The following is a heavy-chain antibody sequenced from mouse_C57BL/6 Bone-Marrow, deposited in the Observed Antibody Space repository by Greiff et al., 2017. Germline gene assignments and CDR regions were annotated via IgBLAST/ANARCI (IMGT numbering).Heavy chain of an antibody. CDR2: INYDGSST. J-gene: IGHJ3*01. CDR3: ASHYGSSPFAY. Sequence: EVQRVESEGGLVQPGSSMKLSCTASGFTFSDYYMAWVRQVPEKGLEWVANINYDGSSTYYLDSLKSRFIISRDTAKNILYLQMSSLKSEDTATYYCASHYGSSPFAYWGQGTLVTVSA. CDR1: GFTFSDYY. V-gene: IGHV5-16*01. D-gene: IGHD1-1*01.